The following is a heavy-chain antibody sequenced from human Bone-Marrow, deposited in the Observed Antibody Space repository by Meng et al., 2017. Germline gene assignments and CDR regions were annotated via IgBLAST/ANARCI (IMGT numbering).Heavy chain of an antibody. CDR2: IIPIFGTA. Sequence: VESWAGGKKLGSSLKVSCKASGGTFRSYSISWVRQAPGQGLEWMGGIIPIFGTANYAQKFQGRVTITADESTSTAYMELSSLRSEDTAVYYCVRAGNRSGGSCYVPWFDPWGQGTLVTVSS. CDR3: VRAGNRSGGSCYVPWFDP. CDR1: GGTFRSYS. J-gene: IGHJ5*02. D-gene: IGHD2-15*01. V-gene: IGHV1-69*01.